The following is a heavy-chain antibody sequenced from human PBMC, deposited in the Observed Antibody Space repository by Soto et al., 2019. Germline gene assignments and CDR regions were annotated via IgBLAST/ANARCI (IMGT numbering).Heavy chain of an antibody. J-gene: IGHJ6*01. CDR1: GGSINAFF. Sequence: SETLSLTCTVSGGSINAFFWSWVRQPPGKGLESIGYIFYSGSTNYNPSLKSRVTISLDTSKTQFSLNLTSVTAADTAVYYCATQTGLYYYGMDVWGQGTTVTSPQ. V-gene: IGHV4-59*01. CDR2: IFYSGST. CDR3: ATQTGLYYYGMDV.